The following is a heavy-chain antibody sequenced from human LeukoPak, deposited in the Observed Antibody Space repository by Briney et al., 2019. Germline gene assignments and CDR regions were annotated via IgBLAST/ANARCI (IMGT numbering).Heavy chain of an antibody. CDR1: GFTFSSYA. D-gene: IGHD6-13*01. J-gene: IGHJ6*03. CDR2: ISSSSSYI. V-gene: IGHV3-21*01. CDR3: ARGRQLVGAYYYYMDV. Sequence: GGSLRLSCAASGFTFSSYAMHWVRQAPGKGLEWVSSISSSSSYIYYADSVKGRFTISRDNAKNSLYLQMNSLRAEDTAVYYCARGRQLVGAYYYYMDVWGKGTTVTVSS.